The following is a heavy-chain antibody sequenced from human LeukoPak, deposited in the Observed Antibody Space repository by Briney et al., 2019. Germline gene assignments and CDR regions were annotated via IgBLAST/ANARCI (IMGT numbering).Heavy chain of an antibody. D-gene: IGHD3-3*01. CDR1: GFTFSSYS. V-gene: IGHV3-21*01. CDR3: ARDVTMDSDAFDI. CDR2: ISSSSSYI. Sequence: GGSLRLSCAASGFTFSSYSMNWVRQAPGKGLEWVSSISSSSSYIYYADSVKGRFTISRDNAKNSLYLQMNGLRAEDTAVYYCARDVTMDSDAFDIWGQGTMVTVSS. J-gene: IGHJ3*02.